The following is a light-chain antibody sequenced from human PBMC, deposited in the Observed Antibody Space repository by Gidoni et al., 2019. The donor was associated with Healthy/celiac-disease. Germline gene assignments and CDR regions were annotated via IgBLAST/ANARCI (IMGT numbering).Light chain of an antibody. J-gene: IGKJ4*01. V-gene: IGKV1-33*01. CDR3: QQYDNLLKLT. CDR1: QDISNY. CDR2: HAS. Sequence: DIQMTQSPSSLSASVGDRVTITCQASQDISNYLNWYQQKPGKAPKLLIYHASNLETGVPSRFSGSGSGTDFTFTISSLQPEDIATYYCQQYDNLLKLTFXGXTKVEIK.